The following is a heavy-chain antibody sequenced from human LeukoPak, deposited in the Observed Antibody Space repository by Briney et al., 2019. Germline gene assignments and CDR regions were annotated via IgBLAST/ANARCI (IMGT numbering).Heavy chain of an antibody. CDR1: GFTFSSYW. CDR3: ARWDYDFWSGHPYYYYYMDV. V-gene: IGHV3-7*01. CDR2: IKQDGSEK. D-gene: IGHD3-3*01. Sequence: PGGSLRLSCAASGFTFSSYWMSWVRQAPGKGLEWVANIKQDGSEKYYVDSVKGRFTISRDNAKNSLYLLMNSLRAEDTAVYYCARWDYDFWSGHPYYYYYMDVWGKGTTVTVSS. J-gene: IGHJ6*03.